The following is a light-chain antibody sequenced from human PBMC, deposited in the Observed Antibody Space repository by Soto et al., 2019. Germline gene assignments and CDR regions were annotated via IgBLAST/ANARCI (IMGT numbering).Light chain of an antibody. CDR3: QQYSSSPPEFT. Sequence: EIVLTQSPGTLSLSPGERATLSCRASQSISSSYLAWYQQRPGQATRLLIFVASYRATGIPDRFSGSGSGREFSLTISRLEPEDFAVYYCQQYSSSPPEFTFGPGTRVDSK. CDR1: QSISSSY. CDR2: VAS. V-gene: IGKV3-20*01. J-gene: IGKJ3*01.